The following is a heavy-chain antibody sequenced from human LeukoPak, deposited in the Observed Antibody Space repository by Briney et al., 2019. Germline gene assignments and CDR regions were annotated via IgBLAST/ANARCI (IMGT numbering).Heavy chain of an antibody. V-gene: IGHV3-66*01. CDR1: GFTVSNNY. CDR3: ATDYDVLTGYYSDVGY. J-gene: IGHJ4*02. Sequence: GGSLRLSCAASGFTVSNNYMSWVRQAPGKGLEWVSIIYTAGSTYYADSVKGRFTTSRDNSKDTLYLQMNSLRAEDTAVYYCATDYDVLTGYYSDVGYWGQGTLVTVSS. CDR2: IYTAGST. D-gene: IGHD3-9*01.